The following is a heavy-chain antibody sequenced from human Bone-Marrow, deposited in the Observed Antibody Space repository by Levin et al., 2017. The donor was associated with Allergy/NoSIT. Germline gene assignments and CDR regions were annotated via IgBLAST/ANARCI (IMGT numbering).Heavy chain of an antibody. V-gene: IGHV3-53*01. CDR1: EFSITDTC. D-gene: IGHD2-2*02. CDR2: IYTDAST. J-gene: IGHJ3*02. CDR3: ARSYTHGLIGVFDI. Sequence: GGSLRLSCAVSEFSITDTCMSWVRQAPGKGLEWVSVIYTDASTYYADSVKGRFIISRDNSKSTLYLQMNSLRAEDTATYYCARSYTHGLIGVFDIWGQGTMVTVSS.